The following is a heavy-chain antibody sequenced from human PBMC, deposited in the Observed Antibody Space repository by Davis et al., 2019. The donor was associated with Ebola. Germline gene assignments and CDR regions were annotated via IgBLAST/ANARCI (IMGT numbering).Heavy chain of an antibody. CDR1: GYTFTSYD. V-gene: IGHV1-8*01. D-gene: IGHD3-3*01. CDR2: MNPNSGNT. Sequence: AASVKVSCKASGYTFTSYDINWVRQATGQGLEWMGWMNPNSGNTGYAQKFQGRVTMTRNTSISTAYMELSSLRSEDTAVYYCARASLLYDFWSGQTDYWGQGTLVTVSS. J-gene: IGHJ4*02. CDR3: ARASLLYDFWSGQTDY.